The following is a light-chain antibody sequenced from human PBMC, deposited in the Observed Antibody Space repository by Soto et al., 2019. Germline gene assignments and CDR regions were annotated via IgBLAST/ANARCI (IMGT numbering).Light chain of an antibody. CDR2: WAS. Sequence: DIVMTQSPDSLAVSLGERATINCKSSQSVLYSSNNKNYLAWYQQKPGQPPKLLIYWASTRESGVPDRFSGSGSGTDFTLTISSAEPEDFAVYYCQQGYNRPTFGQGTRLEIK. J-gene: IGKJ5*01. CDR1: QSVLYSSNNKNY. CDR3: QQGYNRPT. V-gene: IGKV4-1*01.